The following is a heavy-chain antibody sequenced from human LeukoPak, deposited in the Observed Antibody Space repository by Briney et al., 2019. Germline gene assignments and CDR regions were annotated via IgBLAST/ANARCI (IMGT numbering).Heavy chain of an antibody. D-gene: IGHD3-22*01. J-gene: IGHJ4*02. CDR2: IYHSGST. CDR3: ARVRSDYYDSSGYSMVFDY. V-gene: IGHV4-30-2*01. CDR1: GGSISSGGYS. Sequence: KPSETLSLTCAVSGGSISSGGYSWSWIRQPPGKGLEWIGYIYHSGSTYYNPSLKSRVTISVDRSKSQFSLKLSSVTAADTAVYYCARVRSDYYDSSGYSMVFDYWGQGTLVTVSS.